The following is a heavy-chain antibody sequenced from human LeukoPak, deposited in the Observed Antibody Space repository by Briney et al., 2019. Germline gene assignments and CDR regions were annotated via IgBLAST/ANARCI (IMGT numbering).Heavy chain of an antibody. J-gene: IGHJ4*02. CDR1: GFTFDDYA. CDR3: AKDSSSSWTHDYYFDY. CDR2: ISWNSGSI. D-gene: IGHD6-13*01. V-gene: IGHV3-9*01. Sequence: GRSLRLSCAASGFTFDDYAMHWVRQALGKGLEWVSGISWNSGSIGYADSVKGRFTISRDNAKNSLYLQMNSLRAEDTALYYCAKDSSSSWTHDYYFDYWGQGTLVTVSS.